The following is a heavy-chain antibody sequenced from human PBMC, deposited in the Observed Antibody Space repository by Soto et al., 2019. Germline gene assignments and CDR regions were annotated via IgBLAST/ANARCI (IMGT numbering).Heavy chain of an antibody. CDR2: INGDGGTT. V-gene: IGHV3-74*01. CDR1: GFTFSAYW. D-gene: IGHD4-17*01. J-gene: IGHJ5*02. CDR3: ARAAYGEYWFDP. Sequence: EVQLVESGGGVVPPGGSLRLSCAASGFTFSAYWMHWVRQAPGKGLMWVSRINGDGGTTSYADSVKGRFTISRENAKNTLYLQMNSLRAEDTAVYYCARAAYGEYWFDPWGQGTLVTVSS.